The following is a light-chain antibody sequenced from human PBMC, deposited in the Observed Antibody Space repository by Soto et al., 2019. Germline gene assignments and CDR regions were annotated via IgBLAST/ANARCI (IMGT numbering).Light chain of an antibody. J-gene: IGKJ1*01. CDR3: QQRSNWPPWT. CDR1: QSVSSF. V-gene: IGKV3-11*01. Sequence: EIVLTQSPATLSLSPGERATLSCTASQSVSSFLAWYQQKPGQAPRLLIYDAFKRATGIPARFSGSGSGTDFTLTISSLEPEDSAVYYCQQRSNWPPWTFRQGTKVEVK. CDR2: DAF.